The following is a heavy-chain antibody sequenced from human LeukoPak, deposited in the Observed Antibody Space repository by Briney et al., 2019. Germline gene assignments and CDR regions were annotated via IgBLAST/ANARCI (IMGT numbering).Heavy chain of an antibody. D-gene: IGHD6-13*01. CDR2: IYHSGST. J-gene: IGHJ6*02. Sequence: PSGTLSLTCAVSGGSISSSNWWSWVRQPPGKGLEWIGEIYHSGSTYYNPSLKSRVTISVDRSKNQFSLKLSSVTAADTAMYYCALAAGYYYGMDVWGQGTTVTVSS. V-gene: IGHV4-4*02. CDR1: GGSISSSNW. CDR3: ALAAGYYYGMDV.